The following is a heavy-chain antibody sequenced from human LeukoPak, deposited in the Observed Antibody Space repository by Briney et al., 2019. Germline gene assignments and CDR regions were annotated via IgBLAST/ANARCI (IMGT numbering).Heavy chain of an antibody. CDR3: AGSMRFGTYYYYYMDV. CDR2: IIHIFGTA. D-gene: IGHD3-10*01. V-gene: IGHV1-69*13. CDR1: GGTFSSYA. Sequence: WASVKVSCKASGGTFSSYAISWVRQAPGQGLEWMGGIIHIFGTANYAQKFQGRVTITADESTSTAYMELSSLRSEDTAVYYCAGSMRFGTYYYYYMDVWGKGTTVTISS. J-gene: IGHJ6*03.